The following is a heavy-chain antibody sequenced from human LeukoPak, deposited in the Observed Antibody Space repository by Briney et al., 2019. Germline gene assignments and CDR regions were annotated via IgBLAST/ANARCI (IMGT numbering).Heavy chain of an antibody. V-gene: IGHV1-46*01. Sequence: ASVKVSCKASGYTFTSYYIHWVRQAPGQGLEWMGIINPSGGSTTYAQKSQGRVTMTRDMSTSTVYMELSSLRSEDTAVYFCARKYCSGGSCYFDYWGQGTLVTVSS. CDR2: INPSGGST. J-gene: IGHJ4*02. D-gene: IGHD2-15*01. CDR1: GYTFTSYY. CDR3: ARKYCSGGSCYFDY.